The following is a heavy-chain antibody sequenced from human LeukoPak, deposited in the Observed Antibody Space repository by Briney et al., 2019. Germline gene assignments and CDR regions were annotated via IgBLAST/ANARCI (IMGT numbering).Heavy chain of an antibody. Sequence: PGGSLRLSCAASGFTFSSYGMHWIRQAPGKGLEWVAVIWYEGSNKYYADSVKGRFTISRDNSKNTLYLQMNSLRAEDTAVYYCAKDQVEWLLFMSQTDPPHWGQGTLVTVSS. CDR3: AKDQVEWLLFMSQTDPPH. V-gene: IGHV3-33*06. CDR1: GFTFSSYG. CDR2: IWYEGSNK. D-gene: IGHD3-3*01. J-gene: IGHJ4*02.